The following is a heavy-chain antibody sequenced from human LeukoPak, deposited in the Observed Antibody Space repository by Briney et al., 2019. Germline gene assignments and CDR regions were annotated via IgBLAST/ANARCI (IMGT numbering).Heavy chain of an antibody. J-gene: IGHJ6*02. V-gene: IGHV4-61*08. CDR2: IYYNGST. CDR3: ARMGVGASTIYYYGMDV. Sequence: SETLSLTCTVSGGPVSSYGYYWSGIRQPPGKGLEWIAYIYYNGSTKYNPSLKSRVTISVDTSKNQFSLNLNSVTAADTAVYYCARMGVGASTIYYYGMDVWGQGTTVTVSS. D-gene: IGHD1-26*01. CDR1: GGPVSSYGYY.